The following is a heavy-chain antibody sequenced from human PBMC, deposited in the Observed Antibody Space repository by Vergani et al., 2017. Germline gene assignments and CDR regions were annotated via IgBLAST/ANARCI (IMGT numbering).Heavy chain of an antibody. CDR1: GYSISSGYY. D-gene: IGHD3-22*01. V-gene: IGHV4-38-2*01. CDR2: IYHSGST. J-gene: IGHJ3*02. Sequence: QVQLQESGPGLVKPSETLSLTCAVSGYSISSGYYWGWIRQPPGKGLEWIGSIYHSGSTYYNPSLKSRVTISVDTSKNQFSLKLSSVTAADTAVYYCARVKDYYDSSGYYSGPDAFDIWGQGTMVTVSS. CDR3: ARVKDYYDSSGYYSGPDAFDI.